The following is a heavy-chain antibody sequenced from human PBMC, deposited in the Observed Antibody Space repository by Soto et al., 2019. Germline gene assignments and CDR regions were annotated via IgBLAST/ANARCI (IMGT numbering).Heavy chain of an antibody. CDR2: VNAGNGNT. J-gene: IGHJ3*02. V-gene: IGHV1-3*01. D-gene: IGHD6-13*01. CDR1: GYTFTSYA. Sequence: RASVKVSCKASGYTFTSYAMHWVRQAPGQRLEWMGWVNAGNGNTKYSQKFQGRVTITRDTSASTAYMELSSLRSEDTAVYYCARVPYSSQNDDAFDIWGQGTMVTVSS. CDR3: ARVPYSSQNDDAFDI.